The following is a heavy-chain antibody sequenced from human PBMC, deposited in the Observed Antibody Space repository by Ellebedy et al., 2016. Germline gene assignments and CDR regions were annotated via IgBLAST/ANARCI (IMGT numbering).Heavy chain of an antibody. Sequence: GGSLRLSCAASGFTLNNYAMTWIRQAAGEGLKWVSAITGDTAATYYADSVKGRFTISRDNSRNTLYLQMNSLRVEDTALYYCVRGATSGSWVTMEYWGQGALVTVSS. V-gene: IGHV3-23*01. CDR1: GFTLNNYA. CDR2: ITGDTAAT. CDR3: VRGATSGSWVTMEY. D-gene: IGHD6-13*01. J-gene: IGHJ4*02.